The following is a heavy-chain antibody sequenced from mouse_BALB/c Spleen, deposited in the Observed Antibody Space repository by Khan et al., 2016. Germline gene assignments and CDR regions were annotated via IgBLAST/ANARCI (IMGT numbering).Heavy chain of an antibody. CDR1: GFTFSDYG. Sequence: EVELVESGGGLVQPGGSRKLSCAASGFTFSDYGMAWVRQAPGKGPEWVAFISNLAYSIYYADTVTGRFTISRENAKNTLYLEMSSLRSEDTAMYDCAEDYYGSSYWYFDVWGAGSTVPVSS. CDR3: AEDYYGSSYWYFDV. D-gene: IGHD1-1*01. CDR2: ISNLAYSI. V-gene: IGHV5-15*02. J-gene: IGHJ1*01.